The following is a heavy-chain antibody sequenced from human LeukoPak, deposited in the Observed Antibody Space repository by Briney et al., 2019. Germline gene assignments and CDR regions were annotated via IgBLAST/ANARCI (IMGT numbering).Heavy chain of an antibody. Sequence: ASVKVSCKASGYTFTSYAMHWVRQAPGQRLEGMGWINAGNGNTKYSQKFQGRVTITRDTSASTAYMELSSLRSEDTAVYYCARGAAAGTGDWFDPWGQGTLVTVSS. J-gene: IGHJ5*02. D-gene: IGHD6-13*01. CDR1: GYTFTSYA. V-gene: IGHV1-3*01. CDR3: ARGAAAGTGDWFDP. CDR2: INAGNGNT.